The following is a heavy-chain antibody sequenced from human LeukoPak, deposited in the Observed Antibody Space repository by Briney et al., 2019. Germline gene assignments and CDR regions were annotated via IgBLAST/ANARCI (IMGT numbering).Heavy chain of an antibody. V-gene: IGHV1-8*01. CDR2: MNPNSGNT. Sequence: ASVKVSCTASGYTFTSYDINWVRQATGQGLEWMGWMNPNSGNTGYAQKFQGRVTMTRNTSISTAYMELSSLRSEDTAVYYCARGALGFYGMDVWGQGTTVTVSS. CDR1: GYTFTSYD. CDR3: ARGALGFYGMDV. J-gene: IGHJ6*02.